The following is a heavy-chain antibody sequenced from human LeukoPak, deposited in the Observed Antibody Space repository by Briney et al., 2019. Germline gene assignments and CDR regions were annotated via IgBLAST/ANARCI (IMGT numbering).Heavy chain of an antibody. J-gene: IGHJ1*01. CDR1: GFTFSNAW. CDR3: TTGWEITMIVVATPFQH. Sequence: GGSLRLSCAASGFTFSNAWMSWVRQAPGKGLEWVGRIKSKTDGGTTDYAAPVKGRFTISRDDSKNTLYLQMNSLKTEDTAVYYCTTGWEITMIVVATPFQHWGQGTLVTVSS. V-gene: IGHV3-15*01. CDR2: IKSKTDGGTT. D-gene: IGHD3-22*01.